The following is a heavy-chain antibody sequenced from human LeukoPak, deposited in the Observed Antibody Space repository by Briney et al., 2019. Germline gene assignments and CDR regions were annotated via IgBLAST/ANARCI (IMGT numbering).Heavy chain of an antibody. J-gene: IGHJ3*02. V-gene: IGHV4-4*07. CDR1: GDSISNYY. Sequence: SETLSLTCIVSGDSISNYYWSWIRQPAGKGLEWIGRIYTSGSTYYNPSLKSRVTISVDTSKNQFSLKLSSVTAADTAVYYCARPIPYYDFWSGRGEDAFDIWGQGTMVTVSS. CDR2: IYTSGST. CDR3: ARPIPYYDFWSGRGEDAFDI. D-gene: IGHD3-3*01.